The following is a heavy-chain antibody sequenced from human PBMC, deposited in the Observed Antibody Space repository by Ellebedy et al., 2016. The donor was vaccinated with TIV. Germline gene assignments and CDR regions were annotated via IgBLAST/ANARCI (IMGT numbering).Heavy chain of an antibody. CDR2: LKSKTDGGAA. J-gene: IGHJ4*02. CDR1: GFTFSNAW. CDR3: TTVYRYNYDSV. Sequence: GGSLRLSCAASGFTFSNAWMNWLRQAPGKGLEWVGRLKSKTDGGAADYAAPVKGRFTISRDDSKNTLYLQMNSLKTEDTAVYFCTTVYRYNYDSVWGQGTLVTVSS. V-gene: IGHV3-15*01. D-gene: IGHD5-18*01.